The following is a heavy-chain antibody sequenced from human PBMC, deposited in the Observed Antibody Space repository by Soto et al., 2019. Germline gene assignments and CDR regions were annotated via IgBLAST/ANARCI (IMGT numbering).Heavy chain of an antibody. Sequence: SEKASSRASGGPFSGYAIIFVRQAPGQGLEWIGGIIPIFGTANSAQKFHGRFTITADESTSTAYMELSSLRSEYTAVYYCARLAWCDKFDDRDRGTLGSVSS. CDR1: GGPFSGYA. CDR3: ARLAWCDKFDD. V-gene: IGHV1-69*13. CDR2: IIPIFGTA. J-gene: IGHJ4*01. D-gene: IGHD3-3*01.